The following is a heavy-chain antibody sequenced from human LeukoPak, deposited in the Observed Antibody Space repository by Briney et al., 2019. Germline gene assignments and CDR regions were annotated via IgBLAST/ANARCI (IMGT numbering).Heavy chain of an antibody. Sequence: GGSLRLSCAASGFTFSSYAMSWVRQAPGKGLEWVSAISGSGGSTYYADSVKGLFTISRDNSKNTLYLQMNSLRAEDTAVYYCAKAPNYYGSGSYHSYYYYGMDVWGKGTTVTVSS. CDR1: GFTFSSYA. D-gene: IGHD3-10*01. V-gene: IGHV3-23*01. CDR3: AKAPNYYGSGSYHSYYYYGMDV. CDR2: ISGSGGST. J-gene: IGHJ6*04.